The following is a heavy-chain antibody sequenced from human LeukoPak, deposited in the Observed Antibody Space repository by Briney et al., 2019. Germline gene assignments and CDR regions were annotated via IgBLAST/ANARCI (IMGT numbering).Heavy chain of an antibody. J-gene: IGHJ4*02. D-gene: IGHD2-2*02. CDR1: GGSISSYY. V-gene: IGHV4-59*01. Sequence: PSETLSLTCTVSGGSISSYYWSWIRQPPGKGLEWIGYIYYSGSTNYNPSLKSRVTISVDTSKNQFSLKLSSVTAADTAVYYCARGYCSSTSCYRSAYWGQGTLVTVSS. CDR2: IYYSGST. CDR3: ARGYCSSTSCYRSAY.